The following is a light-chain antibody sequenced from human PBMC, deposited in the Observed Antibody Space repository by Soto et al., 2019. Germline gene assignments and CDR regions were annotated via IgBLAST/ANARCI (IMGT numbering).Light chain of an antibody. Sequence: EIVMTQSPATLSVSPGERATLPGMAGRRVTSSYLAWYQQKPGQAPSLLIYGASSRDGGIPDRFSGSGSGPDFTLTISRLEPEDFAVYYCQQYGDSPLTFGGGTKVDI. CDR1: RRVTSSY. CDR3: QQYGDSPLT. CDR2: GAS. J-gene: IGKJ4*01. V-gene: IGKV3-20*01.